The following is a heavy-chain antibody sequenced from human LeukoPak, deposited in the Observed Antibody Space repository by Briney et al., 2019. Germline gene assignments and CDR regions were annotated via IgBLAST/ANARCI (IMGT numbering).Heavy chain of an antibody. V-gene: IGHV4-59*01. D-gene: IGHD2-2*01. CDR2: IYYSGHT. CDR3: ARVRYCSTNRCYDREFDN. CDR1: GGSIGNYY. Sequence: SETLSLTCTVSGGSIGNYYWSWIRQPPGKGLEWIGYIYYSGHTNYNPSLKSRVTISVDTSKNQFSLKLNSVTAADTAVYYCARVRYCSTNRCYDREFDNWGQGTLVTVSS. J-gene: IGHJ4*02.